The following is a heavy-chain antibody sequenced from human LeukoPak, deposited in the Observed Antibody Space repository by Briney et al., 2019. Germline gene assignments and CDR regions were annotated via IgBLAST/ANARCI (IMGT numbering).Heavy chain of an antibody. CDR1: GFTFSSYA. CDR2: ISYDGSNK. CDR3: AHVDTAIGVPSTDY. V-gene: IGHV3-30-3*01. D-gene: IGHD5-18*01. Sequence: GGSLRLSCAASGFTFSSYAMHWVRQAPGKGLEWVAVISYDGSNKYYADSVKGRFTISRDNSKNTLYLQMNSLRAEDTAVYYCAHVDTAIGVPSTDYWGQGTLVTVSS. J-gene: IGHJ4*02.